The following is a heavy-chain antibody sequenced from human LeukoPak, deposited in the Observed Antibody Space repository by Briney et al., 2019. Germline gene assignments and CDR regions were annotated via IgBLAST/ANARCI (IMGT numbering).Heavy chain of an antibody. CDR1: GGSISSGGYS. Sequence: MSSETLSLTCAVSGGSISSGGYSWSWIRQPLGKGLEWIGYIYHSGSTYYNPSLKSRVTISVDRSKNQFSLKLSSVTAADTAVYYCASTYGSGSYPPNFDYWGQGTLVTVSS. V-gene: IGHV4-30-2*01. J-gene: IGHJ4*02. CDR2: IYHSGST. CDR3: ASTYGSGSYPPNFDY. D-gene: IGHD3-10*01.